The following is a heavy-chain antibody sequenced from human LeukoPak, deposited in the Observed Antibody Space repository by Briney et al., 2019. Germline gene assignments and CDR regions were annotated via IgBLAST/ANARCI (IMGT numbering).Heavy chain of an antibody. CDR2: IYHSGST. Sequence: SESLSLTCAVSGGSISSGGYSWSWIRQPPGKGLKWIGYIYHSGSTYYNPSLKSRVTISVDRSKNQFSLKLSSVTAADTAVYYCARGGPYCSSTSCYTDWFDPWGQGTLVTVSS. V-gene: IGHV4-30-2*01. CDR1: GGSISSGGYS. D-gene: IGHD2-2*02. J-gene: IGHJ5*02. CDR3: ARGGPYCSSTSCYTDWFDP.